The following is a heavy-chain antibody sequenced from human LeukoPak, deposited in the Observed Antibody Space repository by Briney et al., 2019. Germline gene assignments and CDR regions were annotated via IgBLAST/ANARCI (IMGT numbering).Heavy chain of an antibody. Sequence: PGGSLRLSCAASGFTFSSYAMHWVRQAPGKGLEWVAVISYDGRNKYYADSVKGRFTISRDNSKNTLYLQMNSLRAEDTAVYYCAKDGDSSSGLYYFDYWGQGTLVTVSS. CDR2: ISYDGRNK. CDR3: AKDGDSSSGLYYFDY. V-gene: IGHV3-30*04. D-gene: IGHD6-6*01. CDR1: GFTFSSYA. J-gene: IGHJ4*02.